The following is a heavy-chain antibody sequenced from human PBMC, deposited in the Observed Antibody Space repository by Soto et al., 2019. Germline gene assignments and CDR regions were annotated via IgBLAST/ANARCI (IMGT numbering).Heavy chain of an antibody. V-gene: IGHV4-59*12. CDR2: IYYSGST. J-gene: IGHJ6*02. Sequence: LSLTCTVCGGSISSYYWSWIRQPPGKGLEWIVYIYYSGSTYYNPSLKSRVTISVDTSKNQFSPKLSSVTAADTAVYYCARDPSVLRFLSYGMDVWGQGTTVTVSS. CDR3: ARDPSVLRFLSYGMDV. CDR1: GGSISSYY. D-gene: IGHD3-3*01.